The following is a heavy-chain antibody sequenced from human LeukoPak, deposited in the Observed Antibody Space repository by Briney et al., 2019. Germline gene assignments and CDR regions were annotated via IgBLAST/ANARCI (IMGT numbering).Heavy chain of an antibody. CDR3: TISTPGKRYFDN. CDR1: GFTFSNYW. Sequence: GGSLRLSCAASGFTFSNYWMYWVRQDPGKGLVCVSRINTDGTSTSYADSVTGRFTISRDDAKYTLYLQMNSLRTEDTAVYYCTISTPGKRYFDNWGQGTRVTVSS. D-gene: IGHD2-15*01. J-gene: IGHJ4*02. CDR2: INTDGTST. V-gene: IGHV3-74*03.